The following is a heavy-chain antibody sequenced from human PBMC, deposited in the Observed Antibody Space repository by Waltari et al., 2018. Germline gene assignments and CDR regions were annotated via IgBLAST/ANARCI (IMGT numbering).Heavy chain of an antibody. CDR2: ISSSSSTI. V-gene: IGHV3-48*01. J-gene: IGHJ6*02. CDR1: GFTFSSYS. Sequence: EVQLVESGGGLVQPGGSLRLSCAASGFTFSSYSMTWVRQAPGKGLEWVSYISSSSSTIYYADSVKGRFTISRDNAKNSLYLQMNSLRAEDTAVYYCARAAYDSSGPNGDYYYGMDVWGQGTTVTVSS. CDR3: ARAAYDSSGPNGDYYYGMDV. D-gene: IGHD3-22*01.